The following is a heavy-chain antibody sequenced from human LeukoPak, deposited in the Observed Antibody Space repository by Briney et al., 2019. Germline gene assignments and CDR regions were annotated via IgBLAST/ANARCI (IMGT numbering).Heavy chain of an antibody. Sequence: PGGSLRLSCAASGFTFSSHWMHWVRQAPGKGLVWVSRINSDGSSTSYADSVKGRFTISRDNAKNTLYLQMNSLRAEDTAVYYCARGFKYGGNSNMDYWGQGTLVTVSS. D-gene: IGHD4-23*01. CDR3: ARGFKYGGNSNMDY. CDR1: GFTFSSHW. CDR2: INSDGSST. J-gene: IGHJ4*02. V-gene: IGHV3-74*01.